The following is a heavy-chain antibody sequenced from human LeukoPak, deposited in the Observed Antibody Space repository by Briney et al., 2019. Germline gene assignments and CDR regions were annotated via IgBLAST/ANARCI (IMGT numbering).Heavy chain of an antibody. D-gene: IGHD6-19*01. J-gene: IGHJ4*02. CDR3: ARDHSSGWYSGYFDY. CDR1: GFTVSSNY. V-gene: IGHV3-66*01. CDR2: IYSGGST. Sequence: GGSLRLSCAASGFTVSSNYMSWVRQAPGKGLEWVSVIYSGGSTYYADSVKGRFTISRDNSKNTLYLQMNSLRAEDTAVYYCARDHSSGWYSGYFDYWGQGTLVTVSS.